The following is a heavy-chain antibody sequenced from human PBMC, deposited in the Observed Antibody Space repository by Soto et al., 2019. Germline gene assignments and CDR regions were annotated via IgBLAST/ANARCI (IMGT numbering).Heavy chain of an antibody. D-gene: IGHD3-10*01. CDR3: ARGALLWFGANYGMDV. CDR1: GFTFSSYA. J-gene: IGHJ6*02. CDR2: ISYDGSNK. V-gene: IGHV3-30-3*01. Sequence: QVQLVESGGGVVQPGRSLRLSCAASGFTFSSYAMHWVRQAPGKGLEWVAVISYDGSNKYYADSVKGRFTISRDNSKNTLYLQMDSLGAEDTAVDYCARGALLWFGANYGMDVWGQGTTVTVS.